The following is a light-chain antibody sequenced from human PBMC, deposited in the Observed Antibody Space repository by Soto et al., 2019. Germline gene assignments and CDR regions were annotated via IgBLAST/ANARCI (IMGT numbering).Light chain of an antibody. CDR1: SSDVGGYNY. J-gene: IGLJ2*01. CDR2: EFS. CDR3: SSYTSTSTPLV. V-gene: IGLV2-14*01. Sequence: QSALTQPASVSGSPGQSITISCTGTSSDVGGYNYVSWYQQHPGKAPTLMIYEFSNRPSGVSNRFSGSKSRNTASLTISGLQAEDEAEYSCSSYTSTSTPLVFGGGTKLTVL.